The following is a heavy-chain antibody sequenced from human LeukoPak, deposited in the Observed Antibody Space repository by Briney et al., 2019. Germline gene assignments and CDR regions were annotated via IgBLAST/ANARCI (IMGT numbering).Heavy chain of an antibody. D-gene: IGHD3-3*01. CDR3: ARGRGGFWSGYYGGAVWFDP. Sequence: ASVKVSCKASGYTFTSYYMHWVRQAPGQGLEWMGIINPSGGSTSYAQKFQGRVTMTRDTSTSTVYMELSSLRSEDTAVYYCARGRGGFWSGYYGGAVWFDPWGQGTLVTVSS. CDR1: GYTFTSYY. CDR2: INPSGGST. V-gene: IGHV1-46*01. J-gene: IGHJ5*02.